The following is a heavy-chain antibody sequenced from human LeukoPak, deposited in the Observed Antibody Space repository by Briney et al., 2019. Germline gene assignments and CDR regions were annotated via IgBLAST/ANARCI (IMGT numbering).Heavy chain of an antibody. V-gene: IGHV1-8*01. CDR2: MNHNSGNT. J-gene: IGHJ6*03. CDR1: GYTFTSYD. Sequence: ASVKVSCKASGYTFTSYDINWVRQATGQGLEWVGWMNHNSGNTGYAQKFQGRVTMTRNTSISTAYMELSSLRSEDTAVYYCARVYSGYDWAYYYYYYYMDVWGKGTTVTISS. CDR3: ARVYSGYDWAYYYYYYYMDV. D-gene: IGHD5-12*01.